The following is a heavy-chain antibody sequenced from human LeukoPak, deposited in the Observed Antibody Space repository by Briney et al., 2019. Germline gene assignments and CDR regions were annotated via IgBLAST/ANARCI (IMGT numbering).Heavy chain of an antibody. D-gene: IGHD5-18*01. CDR1: GDSISTYY. CDR2: VYYTGST. CDR3: ARGRRDTAMIIYYYYYYMDV. J-gene: IGHJ6*03. Sequence: SETLSLTCTVPGDSISTYYWSWIRQPPGKGLEWIGFVYYTGSTNYSPSLKSRVTISVDTSKNQFSLKLRSVTAADTAVYYCARGRRDTAMIIYYYYYYMDVWGKGTTVTISS. V-gene: IGHV4-59*01.